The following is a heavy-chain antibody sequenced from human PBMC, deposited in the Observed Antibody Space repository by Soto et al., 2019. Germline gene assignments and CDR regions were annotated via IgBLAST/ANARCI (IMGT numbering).Heavy chain of an antibody. D-gene: IGHD6-13*01. CDR2: INSDGSST. CDR1: GFTFSSYW. Sequence: EVQLVESGGGLVQPGGSLRLSCAASGFTFSSYWMHWVRQAPGKGLVWVSRINSDGSSTSYADSVKGRFTISRDNAKNTLYLKMNSLRAEDTAVYYCARADASEQQLVAWFYPWGQGTLVTVSS. J-gene: IGHJ5*02. CDR3: ARADASEQQLVAWFYP. V-gene: IGHV3-74*01.